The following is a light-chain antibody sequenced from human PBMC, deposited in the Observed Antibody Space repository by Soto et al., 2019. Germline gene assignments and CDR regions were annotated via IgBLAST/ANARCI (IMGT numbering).Light chain of an antibody. V-gene: IGLV2-8*01. Sequence: LTQPPSASGSFGQSVTISCTGTSSDVGGYNYVSWYQQHPGKAPKLMIYEVSERPSGVPDRFSGSKSGNTASLTVSGLQADDEADYYCSSYSGTNYHYVFGTGTKVTV. CDR1: SSDVGGYNY. CDR2: EVS. J-gene: IGLJ1*01. CDR3: SSYSGTNYHYV.